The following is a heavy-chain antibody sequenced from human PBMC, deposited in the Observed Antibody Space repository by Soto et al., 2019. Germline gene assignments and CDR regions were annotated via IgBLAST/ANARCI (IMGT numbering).Heavy chain of an antibody. CDR3: ARLCWRGAECRYYYGMDV. V-gene: IGHV3-11*01. D-gene: IGHD1-26*01. Sequence: QVQLVESGGGLVKPGGSLRLSCAASGFTFSAYYMSWIRQAPGKGLEWVSYISSSGSTIYYADSVKGRFTISRDNAKNSLYLQMNSLRAEDTAVYYCARLCWRGAECRYYYGMDVWGQGTTVTVSS. J-gene: IGHJ6*02. CDR2: ISSSGSTI. CDR1: GFTFSAYY.